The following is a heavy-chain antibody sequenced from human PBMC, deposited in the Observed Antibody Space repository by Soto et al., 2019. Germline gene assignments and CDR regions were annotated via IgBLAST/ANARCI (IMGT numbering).Heavy chain of an antibody. CDR3: AKVIAAAGRARSTYYYYGMDV. Sequence: GGSLRLSCAATGFTFSSYGMHWVRQAPGKGLEWVAVISYDGSNKYYADSVKGRFTISRDNSKNTLYLQMNSLRAEDTAVYYCAKVIAAAGRARSTYYYYGMDVWGQGTTVTVSS. D-gene: IGHD6-13*01. CDR2: ISYDGSNK. V-gene: IGHV3-30*18. J-gene: IGHJ6*02. CDR1: GFTFSSYG.